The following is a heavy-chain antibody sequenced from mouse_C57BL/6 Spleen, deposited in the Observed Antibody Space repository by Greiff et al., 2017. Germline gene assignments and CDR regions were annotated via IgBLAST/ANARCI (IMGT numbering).Heavy chain of an antibody. CDR2: IYPGSGNT. Sequence: QVQLQQSGAELVRPGASVKLSCKASGYTFTDYYINWVKQRPGQGLEWIARIYPGSGNTYYNQKFKGKATLTAEKSSSTAYMQLSSLTSEDSAVYFCARSYDGYYGWYLDDWGPGTTVTVSS. J-gene: IGHJ1*01. V-gene: IGHV1-76*01. CDR1: GYTFTDYY. CDR3: ARSYDGYYGWYLDD. D-gene: IGHD2-3*01.